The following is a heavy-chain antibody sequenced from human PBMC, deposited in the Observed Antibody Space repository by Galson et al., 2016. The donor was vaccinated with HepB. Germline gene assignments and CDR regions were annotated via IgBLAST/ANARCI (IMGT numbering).Heavy chain of an antibody. D-gene: IGHD6-6*01. CDR3: ARLSSSSYYLDF. Sequence: ETLSLTCTVSGASISSTNWWTWVRQSPEKGLEWIGEVYREGSTNYNPSLKGRVSLSVDKSRNQFFLDLTSLTAADTAVYFCARLSSSSYYLDFWVRESWSPSRQ. V-gene: IGHV4-4*01. CDR2: VYREGST. J-gene: IGHJ4*02. CDR1: GASISSTNW.